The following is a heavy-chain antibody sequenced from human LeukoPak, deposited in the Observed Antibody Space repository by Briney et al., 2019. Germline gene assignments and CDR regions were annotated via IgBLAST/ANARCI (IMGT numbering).Heavy chain of an antibody. J-gene: IGHJ5*02. CDR2: INPNSGGT. Sequence: GASVKVSCKASGYTFTGYYMHWVRQAPGQGLEWMGWINPNSGGTNYAQKFQGRVTMTRDTSTSTAYMELSRQRSDDTAVYYCARGDCSSTSCFLLLDNWFDPWGQGTLVTVSS. D-gene: IGHD2-2*01. V-gene: IGHV1-2*02. CDR3: ARGDCSSTSCFLLLDNWFDP. CDR1: GYTFTGYY.